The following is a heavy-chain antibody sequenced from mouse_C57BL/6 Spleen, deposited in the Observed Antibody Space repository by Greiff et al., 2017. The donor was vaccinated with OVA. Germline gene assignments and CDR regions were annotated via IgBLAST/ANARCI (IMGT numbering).Heavy chain of an antibody. V-gene: IGHV2-5*01. CDR2: IWRGGST. J-gene: IGHJ1*03. D-gene: IGHD2-5*01. CDR3: AKTHSNYVGGGYFDV. Sequence: VQLQQSGPGLVQPSQSLSITCTVSGFSLTSYGVHWVRQSPGQGLAWLGVIWRGGSTDYNAAFMSRLSIPKDNSKSQVFFKMNSLQADDTAIYYCAKTHSNYVGGGYFDVWGTGTTVTVS. CDR1: GFSLTSYG.